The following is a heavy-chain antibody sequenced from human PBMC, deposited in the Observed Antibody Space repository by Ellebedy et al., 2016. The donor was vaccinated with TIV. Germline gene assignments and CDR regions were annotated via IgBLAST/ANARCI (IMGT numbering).Heavy chain of an antibody. Sequence: GGSLRLXCAASGFSFSDYYMNWIRQAPGKGLEWLSYISDRGDYTKYADSVKGRFTISRDNAKNLLYLQMNGLRAEDTAVYYCARAQLLIEQGLDYWGQGTLVTVSS. CDR2: ISDRGDYT. CDR3: ARAQLLIEQGLDY. D-gene: IGHD2-2*01. J-gene: IGHJ4*02. V-gene: IGHV3-11*03. CDR1: GFSFSDYY.